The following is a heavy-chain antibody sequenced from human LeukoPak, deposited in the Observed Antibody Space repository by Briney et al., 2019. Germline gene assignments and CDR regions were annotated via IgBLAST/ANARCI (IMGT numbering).Heavy chain of an antibody. CDR1: GYSISSGYY. J-gene: IGHJ4*02. Sequence: SETLSLTCTVSGYSISSGYYWGWIRQPPGKGLGWIGTIHHNGNTYYNPSLKSRVTISIDTSKNQFSLKLSSVTAADTAVYYCARDGGWVMVTEIDYWGQGILVTVSS. CDR2: IHHNGNT. CDR3: ARDGGWVMVTEIDY. V-gene: IGHV4-38-2*02. D-gene: IGHD5-18*01.